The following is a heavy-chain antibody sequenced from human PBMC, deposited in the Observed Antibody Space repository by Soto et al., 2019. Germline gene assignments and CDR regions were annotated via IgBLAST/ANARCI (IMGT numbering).Heavy chain of an antibody. J-gene: IGHJ5*02. CDR2: IIPIFGTA. CDR1: GYTFTGYY. V-gene: IGHV1-69*13. CDR3: ARGGYCSGGSCYRNWFDP. Sequence: SVKVSCKASGYTFTGYYMHWVRQAPGQGLEWMGGIIPIFGTANYAQKFQGRVTITADESTSTAYMELSSLRSEDTAVYYCARGGYCSGGSCYRNWFDPWGQGTLVTVSS. D-gene: IGHD2-15*01.